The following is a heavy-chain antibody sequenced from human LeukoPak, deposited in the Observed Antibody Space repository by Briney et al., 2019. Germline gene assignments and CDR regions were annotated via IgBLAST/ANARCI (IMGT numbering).Heavy chain of an antibody. J-gene: IGHJ3*02. Sequence: GGSLRLSCAASGFTFSSYAMSWVRQAPGKGLEWVSAISGSGGSTYYADSVKGRFTISRDNSKNTLYLQMNSLRAEDTAVYYCAKDLPTIFGVVMRGNAFDIWGQGTMVTVSS. V-gene: IGHV3-23*01. CDR1: GFTFSSYA. D-gene: IGHD3-3*01. CDR3: AKDLPTIFGVVMRGNAFDI. CDR2: ISGSGGST.